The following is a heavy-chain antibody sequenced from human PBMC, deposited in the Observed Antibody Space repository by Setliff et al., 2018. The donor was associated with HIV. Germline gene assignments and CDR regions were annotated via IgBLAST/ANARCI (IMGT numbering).Heavy chain of an antibody. V-gene: IGHV1-46*01. D-gene: IGHD2-15*01. CDR2: INPSGGRT. J-gene: IGHJ6*03. Sequence: ASVKVSCKAPENTFSNYYLHWVRQAPGQGLEWMGIINPSGGRTNYAQKFQGRVTMTRDTSTSTVYMELSSLRSEDTAVYYCALTGHRLLRGYMDVWGKGTTVTVS. CDR3: ALTGHRLLRGYMDV. CDR1: ENTFSNYY.